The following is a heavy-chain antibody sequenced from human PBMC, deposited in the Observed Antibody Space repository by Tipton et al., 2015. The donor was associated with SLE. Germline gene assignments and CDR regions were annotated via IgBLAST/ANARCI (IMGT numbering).Heavy chain of an antibody. V-gene: IGHV4-59*01. CDR1: GGSISSYY. Sequence: TLSLTCTVSGGSISSYYWSWIRQPPGKGLEWIGYIYYSGSTNYNPSLKSRVTISVDTSKNQFSLKLSSVTAADTAVYYCARGPSSTYYFDYWGQGTLVTVSS. J-gene: IGHJ4*02. CDR3: ARGPSSTYYFDY. CDR2: IYYSGST.